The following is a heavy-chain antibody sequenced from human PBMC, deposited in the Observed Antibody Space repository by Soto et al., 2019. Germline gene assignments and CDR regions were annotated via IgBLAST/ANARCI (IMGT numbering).Heavy chain of an antibody. CDR2: IYYSGST. V-gene: IGHV4-39*01. D-gene: IGHD2-2*02. CDR1: GGSITSSYY. CDR3: ATIPATTILTDY. Sequence: SETLSLTCTVSGGSITSSYYWGWIRQPPGKGLEWIGSIYYSGSTYYNPSLKSRVTISVDTSKNQFSLELSSVIAADTAVYYCATIPATTILTDYWGQGTLVTVSS. J-gene: IGHJ4*02.